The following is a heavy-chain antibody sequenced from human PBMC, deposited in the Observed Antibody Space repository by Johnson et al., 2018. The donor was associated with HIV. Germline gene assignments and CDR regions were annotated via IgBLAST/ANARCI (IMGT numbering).Heavy chain of an antibody. D-gene: IGHD1-26*01. CDR3: AGVRRSGTYYVDALDI. J-gene: IGHJ3*02. CDR1: GFTFSTYA. Sequence: QMQLVESGGGVVQPGRSLRLSCAASGFTFSTYALHWVRQAPGKGLEWVAVISYDGSNKYYADSVKGRFTISRDNSKNTLYLQMNRLGAEDTAVYYCAGVRRSGTYYVDALDIWGQGTMVTFSS. CDR2: ISYDGSNK. V-gene: IGHV3-30*04.